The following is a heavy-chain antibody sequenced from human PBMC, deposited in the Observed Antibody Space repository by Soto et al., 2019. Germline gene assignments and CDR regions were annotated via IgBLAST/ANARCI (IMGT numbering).Heavy chain of an antibody. V-gene: IGHV3-23*01. Sequence: EVHLWESGGGLVQPGGSLRLSCAASGFTFSTYTMSWVRQAPGKGLEWVSSISGGGDSPSYADSVQGRFTISRDNPENTLYLQMNSLRAEDTALYYCAKARCSTANCYVPDYWGQGTLVTVSS. CDR1: GFTFSTYT. D-gene: IGHD2-2*01. CDR3: AKARCSTANCYVPDY. CDR2: ISGGGDSP. J-gene: IGHJ4*02.